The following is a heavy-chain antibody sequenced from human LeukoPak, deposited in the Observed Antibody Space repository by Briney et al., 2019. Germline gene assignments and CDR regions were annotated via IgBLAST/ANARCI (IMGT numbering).Heavy chain of an antibody. V-gene: IGHV3-23*01. D-gene: IGHD6-19*01. Sequence: GGSLRLSCAASGFSFSDYAKSWVRQAPGKGLEWVSAITGPGEGTWYADSVQGRFTTSRDNSKNTLYLQMNSLRAEDTAVYFCAKRMYGWYQIDYWGQGTLVTVSS. CDR2: ITGPGEGT. CDR3: AKRMYGWYQIDY. CDR1: GFSFSDYA. J-gene: IGHJ4*02.